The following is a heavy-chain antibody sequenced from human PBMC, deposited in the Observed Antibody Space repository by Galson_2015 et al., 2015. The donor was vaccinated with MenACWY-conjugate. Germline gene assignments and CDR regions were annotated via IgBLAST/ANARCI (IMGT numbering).Heavy chain of an antibody. CDR1: GFTFSSYA. J-gene: IGHJ4*02. CDR3: VVVPAAICDACGN. CDR2: ISGSGGST. D-gene: IGHD2-2*01. Sequence: SLRLSCAVSGFTFSSYAMSWVRQAPGKGLEWVSAISGSGGSTYYADSVKGRFTISRDNSKNTLYLQMNSLRAEDTAVYYCVVVPAAICDACGNWGQGTLVTVSS. V-gene: IGHV3-23*01.